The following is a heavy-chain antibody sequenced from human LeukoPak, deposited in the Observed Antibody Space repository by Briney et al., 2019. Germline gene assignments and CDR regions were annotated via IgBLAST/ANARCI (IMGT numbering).Heavy chain of an antibody. CDR2: VYYSGST. Sequence: SETLSLTCTVSGGSISSSSYYWGWIRQPPGKGLEWIGSVYYSGSTYYNPSLKSRVTISVDTSKNQFSLKLSSVTAADTAVYYCAVYSAAAGTEYYYDSDYWGQGTLVTVSS. D-gene: IGHD6-13*01. CDR1: GGSISSSSYY. V-gene: IGHV4-39*01. J-gene: IGHJ4*02. CDR3: AVYSAAAGTEYYYDSDY.